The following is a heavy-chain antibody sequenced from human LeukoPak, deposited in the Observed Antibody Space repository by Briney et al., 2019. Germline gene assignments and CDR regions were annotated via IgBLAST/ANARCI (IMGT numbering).Heavy chain of an antibody. J-gene: IGHJ5*02. V-gene: IGHV3-21*01. D-gene: IGHD6-13*01. CDR2: INYSGTNM. CDR1: GFTFSSYS. CDR3: ARDSHPVGSSSWGPNWFDP. Sequence: PGGSLRLSCAASGFTFSSYSMNWVRQAPGKGLEWVSSINYSGTNMYYADSVKGRFTISRDNAKNSLYLQMNSLRAEDTAVYYCARDSHPVGSSSWGPNWFDPWGQGTLVTVSS.